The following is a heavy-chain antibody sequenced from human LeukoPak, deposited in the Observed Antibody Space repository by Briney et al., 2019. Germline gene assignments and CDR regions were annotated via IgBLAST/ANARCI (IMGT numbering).Heavy chain of an antibody. D-gene: IGHD6-13*01. V-gene: IGHV4-34*01. CDR3: ARGGKQQLVRTYYFDY. CDR2: ISHSGSI. J-gene: IGHJ4*02. CDR1: GFTFGDYA. Sequence: GSLRLSCTASGFTFGDYAMSWVRQPPGKGLEWIGEISHSGSINYNPSLKSRVTISVDTSKNQFSLKLSSVTAADTAVYYCARGGKQQLVRTYYFDYWGQGTLVTVSS.